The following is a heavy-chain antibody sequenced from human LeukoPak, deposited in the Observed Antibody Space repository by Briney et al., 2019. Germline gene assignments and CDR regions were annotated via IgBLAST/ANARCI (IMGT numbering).Heavy chain of an antibody. CDR3: ARSAAGLDY. CDR2: INDDGRST. J-gene: IGHJ4*02. D-gene: IGHD6-13*01. Sequence: PGASLRLSCAASGFTFSSYAMSWVRQAPGKGLEWVSGINDDGRSTSEAVSVKGRFTISRDNAKNTLYLQMNSLRVEDTASYYCARSAAGLDYWGQGTLVTVSS. V-gene: IGHV3-23*01. CDR1: GFTFSSYA.